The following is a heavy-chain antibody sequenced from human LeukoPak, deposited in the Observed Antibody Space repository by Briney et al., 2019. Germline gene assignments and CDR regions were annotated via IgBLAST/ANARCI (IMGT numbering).Heavy chain of an antibody. J-gene: IGHJ4*02. D-gene: IGHD1-26*01. CDR3: AKVVGATPYYFDY. V-gene: IGHV3-23*01. CDR1: GFTFSSYA. Sequence: PGGSLRLSCAASGFTFSSYAMGWVRQAPGKGLEWVSGISGGVGSTYYADSVKGRFTISRDNSKNTLYLQMNSLGAEDTAIYYCAKVVGATPYYFDYWGQGTLVTVSS. CDR2: ISGGVGST.